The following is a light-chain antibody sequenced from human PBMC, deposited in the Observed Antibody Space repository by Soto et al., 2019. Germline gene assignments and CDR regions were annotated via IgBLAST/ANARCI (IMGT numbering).Light chain of an antibody. CDR2: GAS. Sequence: EIVMTQSPGTLSLSPGDTATLSCRASQSLGSDLAWYQQKPGQAPRLLIFGASARPTGIPARISGSGSGTEFTLTIRSLRSEDFAVYFCKQYYNWPRTFGQGTKVDIK. J-gene: IGKJ1*01. CDR3: KQYYNWPRT. V-gene: IGKV3-15*01. CDR1: QSLGSD.